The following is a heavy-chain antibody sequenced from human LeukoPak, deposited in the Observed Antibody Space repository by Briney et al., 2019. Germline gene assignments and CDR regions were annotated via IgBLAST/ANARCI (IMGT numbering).Heavy chain of an antibody. J-gene: IGHJ4*02. D-gene: IGHD1-26*01. Sequence: KLGESLKISCKGSGYSFSTYWIGWVRQMPGRGLEWMGITYPGDSDTRYSPSFQGQVTISADKSISTAYLQWSSLKASDTAMYYCARHLSTVGATQSAFDYWGQGTLVTVSS. CDR1: GYSFSTYW. CDR2: TYPGDSDT. CDR3: ARHLSTVGATQSAFDY. V-gene: IGHV5-51*01.